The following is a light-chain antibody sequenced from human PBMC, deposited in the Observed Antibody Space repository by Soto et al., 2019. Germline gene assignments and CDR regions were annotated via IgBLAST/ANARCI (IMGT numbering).Light chain of an antibody. CDR1: QSIGSW. CDR2: DAS. V-gene: IGKV1-5*01. J-gene: IGKJ1*01. CDR3: QQYNSYPPT. Sequence: DIQMTQSPSTLSASVGDRVTITCRASQSIGSWLAWYQQKPGKAPKILISDASNLEVGAPSMFSGSGSRTSFKLTISSLPTDDLETYYSQQYNSYPPTFGHGAKGE.